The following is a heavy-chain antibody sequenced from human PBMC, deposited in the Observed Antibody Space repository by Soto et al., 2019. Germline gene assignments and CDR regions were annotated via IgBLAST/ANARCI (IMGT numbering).Heavy chain of an antibody. V-gene: IGHV4-31*03. CDR3: ARHSSSWIFY. CDR2: IYYSGST. Sequence: SETLSLTCTVSGGSISSGGYYWSWIRQHPGKGLEWIGYIYYSGSTYYNPSLKSRVTISVDTSKNQFSLKLSSVTAADTAVYYCARHSSSWIFYWGQGTLVTVSS. J-gene: IGHJ4*02. CDR1: GGSISSGGYY. D-gene: IGHD6-13*01.